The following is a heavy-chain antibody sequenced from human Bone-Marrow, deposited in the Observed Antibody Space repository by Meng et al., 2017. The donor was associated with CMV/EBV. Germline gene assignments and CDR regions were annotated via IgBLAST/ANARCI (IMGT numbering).Heavy chain of an antibody. Sequence: SETLSLTCAVHGTSFSDYSWTWIRHSPRKGLEWIGQINHRGSTNFNPSLMGRVTMSVDSSKEQFSLRLTSMTAADTAVYYCAGEIAIWGQGPAVTVSS. CDR3: AGEIAI. V-gene: IGHV4-34*01. CDR2: INHRGST. CDR1: GTSFSDYS. D-gene: IGHD2-21*01. J-gene: IGHJ4*02.